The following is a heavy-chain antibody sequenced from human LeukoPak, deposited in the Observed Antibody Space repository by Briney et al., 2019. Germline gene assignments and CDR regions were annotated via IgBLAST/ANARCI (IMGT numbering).Heavy chain of an antibody. D-gene: IGHD3-3*01. CDR1: GGSISNGDYY. J-gene: IGHJ4*02. Sequence: SETLSLTCTVSGGSISNGDYYWNWIRQPPGKGLEWIGYISYSGSTYYNPSLKSRITISIDTSKNQFSLKLSSVTAADTAVYYCASSRFLEWLPDKYYFDYWGQGTLVTVSS. V-gene: IGHV4-30-4*08. CDR3: ASSRFLEWLPDKYYFDY. CDR2: ISYSGST.